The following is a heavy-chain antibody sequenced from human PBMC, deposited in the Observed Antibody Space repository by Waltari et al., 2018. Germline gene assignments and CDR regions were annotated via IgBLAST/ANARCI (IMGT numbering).Heavy chain of an antibody. CDR3: ARSGTYYDILTGYMDV. CDR2: IYYSGST. CDR1: GGSISRGGYY. V-gene: IGHV4-31*03. J-gene: IGHJ6*04. D-gene: IGHD3-9*01. Sequence: QVQLQESGPGLVKPSQTLSLTCTVSGGSISRGGYYWTWLRQHPGKGLEWIGYIYYSGSTYYNPSLKSRVTISVDTSKNQFSLKLSSVTAADTAVYYCARSGTYYDILTGYMDVWGKGTTVTVSS.